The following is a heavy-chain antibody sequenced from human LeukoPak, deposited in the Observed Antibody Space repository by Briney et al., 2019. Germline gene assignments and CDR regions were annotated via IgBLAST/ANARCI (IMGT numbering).Heavy chain of an antibody. D-gene: IGHD3-22*01. CDR2: IKSDGST. CDR3: ARAPSEIGGYYPEYFRH. V-gene: IGHV3-74*01. Sequence: PGGSLRLSCVASGFTFSSYWMHWVRQAPGKGLVWVSRIKSDGSTNYADYVKGRFTISRDNAKNTVSLQMNSLRAEDTGVYFCARAPSEIGGYYPEYFRHWGQGTLVTVSS. CDR1: GFTFSSYW. J-gene: IGHJ1*01.